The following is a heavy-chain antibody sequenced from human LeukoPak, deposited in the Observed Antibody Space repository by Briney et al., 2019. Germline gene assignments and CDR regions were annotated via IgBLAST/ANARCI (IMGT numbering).Heavy chain of an antibody. D-gene: IGHD2-2*01. Sequence: GGSLRLSCAASGFTFSSYAMHWVRPAPGKGLEWVAVISYDGSNKYYADSVKGRFTISRDNSKNTLYLQMNSLRAEDTAVYYRARDWGYCSSTSCHVFDYWGQGTLVTVSS. V-gene: IGHV3-30-3*01. CDR1: GFTFSSYA. CDR3: ARDWGYCSSTSCHVFDY. CDR2: ISYDGSNK. J-gene: IGHJ4*02.